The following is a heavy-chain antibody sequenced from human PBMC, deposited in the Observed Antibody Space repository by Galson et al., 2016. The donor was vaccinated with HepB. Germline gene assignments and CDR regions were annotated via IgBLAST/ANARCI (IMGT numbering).Heavy chain of an antibody. CDR3: AKEGFCTGSACYWPPDH. J-gene: IGHJ4*02. D-gene: IGHD2-8*02. CDR2: MSGSGDTT. Sequence: SLRLSCAASGFHFSSYAMSWVRQAPGKGLEWVAHMSGSGDTTFYAASVRGRFPISRDNSENTLFLQMDRLTGEDTAVYYCAKEGFCTGSACYWPPDHWGQGTPVTVSS. CDR1: GFHFSSYA. V-gene: IGHV3-23*01.